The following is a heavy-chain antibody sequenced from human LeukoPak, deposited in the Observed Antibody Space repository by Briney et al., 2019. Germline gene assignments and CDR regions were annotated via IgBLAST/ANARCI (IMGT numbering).Heavy chain of an antibody. V-gene: IGHV4-34*01. CDR1: GGSFSGHY. J-gene: IGHJ3*02. D-gene: IGHD4-11*01. CDR3: ARWGVTTGFAFDI. CDR2: INHSGST. Sequence: SETLSLTCAVYGGSFSGHYWSWIRQPPGKGLEWIGEINHSGSTNYNPSLKSRVTISVDTSKNQFSLKLSSVTAADTAVYYCARWGVTTGFAFDIWGQGTMVTVSS.